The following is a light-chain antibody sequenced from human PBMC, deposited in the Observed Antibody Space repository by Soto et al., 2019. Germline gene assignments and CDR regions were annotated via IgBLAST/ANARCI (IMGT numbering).Light chain of an antibody. Sequence: QSVLTQSPSASASLGASVQLTCTLSSGQRSYAIAWHQQQPEKGPRYLMKLNSDGSHSKGDGIPDRFSGSSSGAERYLTISSFQSEDEAGYYCQTWGTGIWVFGGGTKLSVL. CDR2: LNSDGSH. J-gene: IGLJ3*02. V-gene: IGLV4-69*01. CDR3: QTWGTGIWV. CDR1: SGQRSYA.